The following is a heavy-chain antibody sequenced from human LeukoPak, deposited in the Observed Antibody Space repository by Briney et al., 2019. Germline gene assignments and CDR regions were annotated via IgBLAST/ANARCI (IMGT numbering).Heavy chain of an antibody. CDR3: AKDWGHN. CDR1: GFTFSKSA. V-gene: IGHV3-23*01. Sequence: GGSLRLSCAASGFTFSKSAMSWVRQAPGKGLEWVSFISTEGGSTYYADSVKGRFTISRDNSMNTLYLQMNNVRAEDTALYYCAKDWGHNWGQGTQVTISS. J-gene: IGHJ4*02. D-gene: IGHD3-16*01. CDR2: ISTEGGST.